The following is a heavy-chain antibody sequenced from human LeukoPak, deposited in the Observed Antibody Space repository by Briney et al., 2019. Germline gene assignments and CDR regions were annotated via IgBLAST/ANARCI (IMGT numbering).Heavy chain of an antibody. Sequence: ASVKVFCKASGYTFTSYAMHWVRQAPGQRLEWMGWINAGNGNTKYSQKFQGRVTITRDTSASTAYMELSSLRSEDTAVYYCASFVYGGYDAYFDYWGQGTLSPSPQ. CDR1: GYTFTSYA. V-gene: IGHV1-3*01. J-gene: IGHJ4*02. CDR3: ASFVYGGYDAYFDY. CDR2: INAGNGNT. D-gene: IGHD5-12*01.